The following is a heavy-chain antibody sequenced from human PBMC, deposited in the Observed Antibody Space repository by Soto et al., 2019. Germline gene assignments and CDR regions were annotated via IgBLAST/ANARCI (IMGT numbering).Heavy chain of an antibody. CDR1: GYAFTTYG. V-gene: IGHV1-18*01. D-gene: IGHD1-1*01. CDR2: ISAHNGNT. Sequence: QVHLVQSGAEVKKPGASVKVSCQASGYAFTTYGITWVRQAPGQGLEWMGWISAHNGNTNYAQKLQGRVTVTRDTSTSTAYMELRSLRSADTAMYYCARGRYGDYWGQGALVTVSS. CDR3: ARGRYGDY. J-gene: IGHJ4*02.